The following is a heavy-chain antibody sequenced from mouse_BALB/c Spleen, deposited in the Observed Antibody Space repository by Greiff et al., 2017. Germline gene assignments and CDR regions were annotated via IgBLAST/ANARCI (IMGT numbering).Heavy chain of an antibody. V-gene: IGHV5-4*02. CDR3: ASLIYYDYDDYAMDY. CDR1: GFTFSDYY. CDR2: ISDGGSYT. D-gene: IGHD2-4*01. J-gene: IGHJ4*01. Sequence: EVMLVESGGGLVKPGGSLKLSCAASGFTFSDYYMYWVRQTPEKRLEWVATISDGGSYTYYPDSVKGRFTISRDNAKNNLYLQMSSLKSEDTAMYYCASLIYYDYDDYAMDYWGQGTSVTVSS.